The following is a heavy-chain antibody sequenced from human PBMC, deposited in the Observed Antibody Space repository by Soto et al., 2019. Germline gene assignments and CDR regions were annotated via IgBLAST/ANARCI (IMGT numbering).Heavy chain of an antibody. V-gene: IGHV3-11*05. J-gene: IGHJ4*02. D-gene: IGHD3-22*01. Sequence: QVQLVESGGDLVKPGGSLRLSCAASGFPFSDYYMSWIRQAPGKGLEWVSSIGSSSSYTNYADSAKGRFTISRDNAKNSLDLQMNSLRAEDTAVYSCARSRPCGYYNYLGQGSLVTVSA. CDR1: GFPFSDYY. CDR2: IGSSSSYT. CDR3: ARSRPCGYYNY.